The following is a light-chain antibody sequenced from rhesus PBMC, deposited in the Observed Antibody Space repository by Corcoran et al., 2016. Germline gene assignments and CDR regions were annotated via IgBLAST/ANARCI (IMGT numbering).Light chain of an antibody. J-gene: IGKJ3*01. CDR1: QSVSSS. CDR2: GAS. V-gene: IGKV3-24*01. CDR3: LQHSNWPFT. Sequence: EIVMTQSPATLSLSPGERATLSCRASQSVSSSLAWYPQKPGQAPRLLIYGASSSATGIPDRFSGSGSGTDFTRTIRSLEPEDVAVYYCLQHSNWPFTFGPGTKLDIK.